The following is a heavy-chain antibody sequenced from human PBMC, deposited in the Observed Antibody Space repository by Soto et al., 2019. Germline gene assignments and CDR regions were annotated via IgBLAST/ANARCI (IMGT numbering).Heavy chain of an antibody. D-gene: IGHD3-10*01. Sequence: GGSLRLSCAASGFTFSNYAMSWVRQAPGKGLEWVSAISGSGGSTYYADSVKGRFTISRDNSKNTLYLQMNSLRAEDTAVYYCATFLWFGESGAYGMDVWGQGTTVTVSS. CDR2: ISGSGGST. CDR1: GFTFSNYA. CDR3: ATFLWFGESGAYGMDV. V-gene: IGHV3-23*01. J-gene: IGHJ6*02.